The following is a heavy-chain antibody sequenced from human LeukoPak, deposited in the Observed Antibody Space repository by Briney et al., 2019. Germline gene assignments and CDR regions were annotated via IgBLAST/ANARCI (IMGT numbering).Heavy chain of an antibody. V-gene: IGHV4-34*01. CDR3: ARGVRGVITFYYYMDV. J-gene: IGHJ6*03. CDR1: GVSFSGYY. CDR2: INHSGST. Sequence: PSETLSLTCAVYGVSFSGYYWSWIRQPPGKGLEWIGEINHSGSTNYNPSLKSRVTISVDTSKNQFSLKLSSVTAADTAVYYCARGVRGVITFYYYMDVWGKGTTVTISS. D-gene: IGHD3-10*01.